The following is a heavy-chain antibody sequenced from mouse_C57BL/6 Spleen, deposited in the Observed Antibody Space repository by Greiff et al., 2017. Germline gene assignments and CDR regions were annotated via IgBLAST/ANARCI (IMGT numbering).Heavy chain of an antibody. J-gene: IGHJ4*01. CDR2: IYPGDGDT. CDR1: GYAFSSSW. Sequence: QVQLQQSGPELVKPGASVKISCKASGYAFSSSWMNWVKQRPGKGLEWIGRIYPGDGDTNYNGKFKGKATLTADKSSSTAYMQLSSLTSEDSAVYFCANCGSSRYYAMDYWGQGTSVTVSS. V-gene: IGHV1-82*01. CDR3: ANCGSSRYYAMDY. D-gene: IGHD1-1*01.